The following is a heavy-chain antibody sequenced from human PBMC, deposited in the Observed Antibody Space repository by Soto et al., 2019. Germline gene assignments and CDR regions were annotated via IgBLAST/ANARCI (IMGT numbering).Heavy chain of an antibody. CDR2: IKSKTDGGTT. Sequence: GGSLRLSCAASGFTFSNAWMSWVRQAPGKGLEWVGRIKSKTDGGTTDYAAPVKGRFTISRDDSKNTLYLQMNSLKTEDTAVYYCTTEIRWYYYYGMDVWGQGTTVTVS. V-gene: IGHV3-15*01. CDR3: TTEIRWYYYYGMDV. CDR1: GFTFSNAW. J-gene: IGHJ6*02.